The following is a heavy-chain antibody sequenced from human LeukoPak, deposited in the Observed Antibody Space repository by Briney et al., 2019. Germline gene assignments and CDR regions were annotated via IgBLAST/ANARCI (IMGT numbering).Heavy chain of an antibody. V-gene: IGHV3-7*01. CDR1: GFTFSTYS. J-gene: IGHJ4*02. Sequence: GGSLRLSCAASGFTFSTYSMSWVRQAPGKGLDWVASINQDGSAEYYVDSVRGRFTISRDNAKNSLYLQVNSLRVDDTAVYYCVRLFGGVTTFDYWGQGALVTVSS. CDR2: INQDGSAE. D-gene: IGHD4-17*01. CDR3: VRLFGGVTTFDY.